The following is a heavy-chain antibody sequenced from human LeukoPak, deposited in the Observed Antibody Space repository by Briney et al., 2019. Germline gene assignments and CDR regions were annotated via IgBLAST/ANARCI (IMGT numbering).Heavy chain of an antibody. CDR3: ASGYDSSGRDY. J-gene: IGHJ4*02. V-gene: IGHV4-34*01. D-gene: IGHD3-22*01. CDR2: INHSGST. CDR1: GGSFSGYY. Sequence: SETLSLTCAVYGGSFSGYYWSWIRQPPGKGLEWIGEINHSGSTNYNPSLKSRATISVDTSKNQFSLKLSSVTAADTAVYYCASGYDSSGRDYWGQGTLVTVSS.